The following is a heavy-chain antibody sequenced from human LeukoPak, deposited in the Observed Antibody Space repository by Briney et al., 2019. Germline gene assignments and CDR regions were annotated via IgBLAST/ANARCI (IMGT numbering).Heavy chain of an antibody. D-gene: IGHD5-18*01. CDR2: INHSGST. CDR3: AADQYSYGSYFDY. J-gene: IGHJ4*02. Sequence: SQTLSLTCTVSGGSISSGDYYWSWIRQPPGKGLEWIGEINHSGSTNYNPSLKSRVTISVDTSKNQFSQKLSSVTAADTAVYYCAADQYSYGSYFDYWGQGTLVTVSS. CDR1: GGSISSGDYY. V-gene: IGHV4-30-4*08.